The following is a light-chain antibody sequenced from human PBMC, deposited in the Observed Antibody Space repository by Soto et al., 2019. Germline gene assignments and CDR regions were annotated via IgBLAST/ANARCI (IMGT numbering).Light chain of an antibody. CDR3: QQYNTYST. V-gene: IGKV1-5*01. Sequence: DIQMSQSASTLSASVGDRVAITCRASQSISNWLAWYQQKPGKAPRFLIYDASYLERGVPSRFSGNGSGTEFTLTISSLQPDDFATYYCQQYNTYSTFGQRTKV. J-gene: IGKJ1*01. CDR2: DAS. CDR1: QSISNW.